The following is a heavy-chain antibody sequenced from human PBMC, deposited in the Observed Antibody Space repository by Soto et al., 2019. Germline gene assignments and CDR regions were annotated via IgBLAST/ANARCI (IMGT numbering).Heavy chain of an antibody. CDR3: ASSGFPYSSSIGXFDP. Sequence: PSQTLSLTCAISGDSVSSNSAAWNWIRQSPSRGLEWLGRTYYRSKWYNDYAVSVKSRITINPDTSKNQFSLQLNSVTPEDTAVYYCASSGFPYSSSIGXFDPWGQGTLVTVSS. CDR1: GDSVSSNSAA. D-gene: IGHD6-6*01. J-gene: IGHJ5*02. V-gene: IGHV6-1*01. CDR2: TYYRSKWYN.